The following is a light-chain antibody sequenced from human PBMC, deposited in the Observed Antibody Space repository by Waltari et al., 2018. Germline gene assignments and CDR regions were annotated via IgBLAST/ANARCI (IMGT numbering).Light chain of an antibody. Sequence: DIVMTQSPDSLAVSLGERATINCKSRQSVLYRSNTNNYLAWYQQKPGQPPKLLIYWASTRESGVPDRFSGSGSGTDFTLTISSLQAEDVAVYYCQQYYSTPPWTFGQGTKVEIK. CDR1: QSVLYRSNTNNY. V-gene: IGKV4-1*01. CDR2: WAS. J-gene: IGKJ1*01. CDR3: QQYYSTPPWT.